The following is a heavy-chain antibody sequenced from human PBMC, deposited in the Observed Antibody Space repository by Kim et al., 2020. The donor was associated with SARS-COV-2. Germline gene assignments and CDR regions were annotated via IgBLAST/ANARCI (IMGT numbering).Heavy chain of an antibody. D-gene: IGHD5-18*01. CDR3: ARQIQLWSKSPSYFDD. CDR2: IYYSGST. V-gene: IGHV4-39*01. CDR1: GGSISSSSYY. Sequence: SETLSLTCTVSGGSISSSSYYWGWIRQPPGKGLEWIGSIYYSGSTYYNPSLKSRVTISVDTSKNQFSLKLNSVTAADTAVYYCARQIQLWSKSPSYFDDWGQGTLVTVPS. J-gene: IGHJ4*02.